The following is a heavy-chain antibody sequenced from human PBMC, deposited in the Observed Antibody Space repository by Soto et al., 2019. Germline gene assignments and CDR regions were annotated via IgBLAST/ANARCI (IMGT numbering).Heavy chain of an antibody. D-gene: IGHD3-3*01. CDR3: ARDPRALRSDWFDP. Sequence: ASVKVSCKASGGTFSSYAISWVRQAPGQGLEWMGGIIPIFGTANYAQKFQGRVTITADESTSTAYMELSSLRSEDTAVYYCARDPRALRSDWFDPWGQRTLVTVSS. CDR2: IIPIFGTA. CDR1: GGTFSSYA. J-gene: IGHJ5*02. V-gene: IGHV1-69*13.